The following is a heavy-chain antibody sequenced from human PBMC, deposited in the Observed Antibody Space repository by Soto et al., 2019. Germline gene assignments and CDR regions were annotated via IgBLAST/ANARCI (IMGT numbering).Heavy chain of an antibody. CDR3: AKERIAAAGRDWFDP. Sequence: QVQLVESGGGVVQPGRSLRLSCAASGFTFSSYGMHWVRQAPGKGLEWVAVISYDGSNKYYADSVKGRFTISRDNPKNTLYLQMNSLRAEDTAVYYCAKERIAAAGRDWFDPWGQGTLVTVSS. J-gene: IGHJ5*02. V-gene: IGHV3-30*18. CDR2: ISYDGSNK. D-gene: IGHD6-13*01. CDR1: GFTFSSYG.